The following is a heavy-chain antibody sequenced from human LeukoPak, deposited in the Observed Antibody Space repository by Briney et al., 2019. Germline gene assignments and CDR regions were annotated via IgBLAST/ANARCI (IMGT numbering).Heavy chain of an antibody. Sequence: GGSLRLSCAASGFTFSSYSKNWVRQAPGKGLEWVSSISSSSSYIYYADSVKGRFTISRDNAKNSLYLQMNSLRAEDTAVYYCARDMDYDFWSGYYPHPPFDYWGQGTLVTVSS. D-gene: IGHD3-3*01. CDR3: ARDMDYDFWSGYYPHPPFDY. V-gene: IGHV3-21*01. CDR2: ISSSSSYI. CDR1: GFTFSSYS. J-gene: IGHJ4*02.